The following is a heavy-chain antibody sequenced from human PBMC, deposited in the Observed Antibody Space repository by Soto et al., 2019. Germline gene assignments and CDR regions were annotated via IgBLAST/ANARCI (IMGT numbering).Heavy chain of an antibody. Sequence: QVQLVESGGGVVQPGRSLRLSCAASGFTFSSYGMHWVRQAPGKGLAWVAVISYDGSNKYYADSVKGRFTISRDNSKNTLYLQMNSLRSEDTAVYYCAKDGFPSTWYFELWGRGTLVTVSS. CDR1: GFTFSSYG. V-gene: IGHV3-30*18. D-gene: IGHD3-10*01. J-gene: IGHJ2*01. CDR3: AKDGFPSTWYFEL. CDR2: ISYDGSNK.